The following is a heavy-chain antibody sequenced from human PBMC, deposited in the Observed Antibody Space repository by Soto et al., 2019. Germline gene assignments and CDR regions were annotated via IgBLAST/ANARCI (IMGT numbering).Heavy chain of an antibody. CDR1: GFTFSSYT. J-gene: IGHJ3*02. CDR3: ARGYGDSRPDAFDI. Sequence: GGSLRLSCAASGFTFSSYTMNWVRQAPGKGLEWVAAIWYDGSNKYYADSVKGRFTISRDNSKNTLYLQMNSLRAEDTAVYYCARGYGDSRPDAFDIWGQGTMVTVSS. D-gene: IGHD4-17*01. V-gene: IGHV3-33*01. CDR2: IWYDGSNK.